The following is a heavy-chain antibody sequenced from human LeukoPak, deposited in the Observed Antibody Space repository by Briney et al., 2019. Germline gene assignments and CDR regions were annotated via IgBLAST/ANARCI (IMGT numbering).Heavy chain of an antibody. D-gene: IGHD3-3*01. V-gene: IGHV3-48*04. J-gene: IGHJ5*02. Sequence: GGSLRLSCAVSGITLSNYGMSWVRQAPGKGREWVSYIISSRSTIYYADSVKGRFTISRDNAKNSLFLQMNSLRAEDTAVYYCARDQDDFWSGYINWFDPWGQGTLVTVSS. CDR1: GITLSNYG. CDR2: IISSRSTI. CDR3: ARDQDDFWSGYINWFDP.